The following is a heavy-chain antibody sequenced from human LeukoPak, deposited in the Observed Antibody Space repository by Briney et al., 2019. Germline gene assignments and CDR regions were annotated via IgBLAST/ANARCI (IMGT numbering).Heavy chain of an antibody. Sequence: GGSLRLSCAASGFTFSSYAMSWVRQAPGKGLEWVSTISGRGDSTYYADSVRGRFTISRDNSKNMLYLQMNSLRAEDTAVYYCAPDPGEWLRNYWGQGTLVTVSS. D-gene: IGHD5-12*01. J-gene: IGHJ4*02. CDR3: APDPGEWLRNY. CDR1: GFTFSSYA. V-gene: IGHV3-23*01. CDR2: ISGRGDST.